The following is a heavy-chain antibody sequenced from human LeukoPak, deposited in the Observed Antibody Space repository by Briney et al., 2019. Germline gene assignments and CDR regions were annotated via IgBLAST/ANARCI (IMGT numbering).Heavy chain of an antibody. D-gene: IGHD5-12*01. V-gene: IGHV1-69*04. J-gene: IGHJ4*02. CDR2: IIPILGIA. Sequence: GASVKVSCKASGYTFTSYGISWVRQAPGQGLEWMGRIIPILGIANYAQKFQGRVTITADKSTSTAYMELSSLRSEDTAVYYCARGVSGYAPVDYWGQGTLVTVSS. CDR3: ARGVSGYAPVDY. CDR1: GYTFTSYG.